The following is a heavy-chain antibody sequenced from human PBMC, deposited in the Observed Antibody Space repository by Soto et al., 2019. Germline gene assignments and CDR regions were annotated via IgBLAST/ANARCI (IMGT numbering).Heavy chain of an antibody. CDR3: ARSIAVAGALNPYYFDY. CDR2: IYHSGST. D-gene: IGHD6-19*01. Sequence: SETLSLTCAVSGDSISSIGYSWSWIRQPPGKGLEWIGYIYHSGSTYYNPSLKSRVTISIDRSKNQFSLKLSSVTAADTAVNYCARSIAVAGALNPYYFDYWGQGTPVTVSS. V-gene: IGHV4-30-2*01. CDR1: GDSISSIGYS. J-gene: IGHJ4*02.